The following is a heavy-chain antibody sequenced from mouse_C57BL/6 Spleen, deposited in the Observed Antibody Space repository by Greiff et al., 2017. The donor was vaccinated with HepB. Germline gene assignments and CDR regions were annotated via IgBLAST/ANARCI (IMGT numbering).Heavy chain of an antibody. V-gene: IGHV5-17*01. Sequence: EVQLVESGGGLVKPGGSLKLSCAASGFTFSDYGMHWVRQAPEKGLEWVAYISSGSSTTYYADTVKGRFTISRDNAKNTLILQLTSLRSEDTAMYYGARTSYYFDYWGQGTTLTVSS. CDR3: ARTSYYFDY. CDR2: ISSGSSTT. J-gene: IGHJ2*01. CDR1: GFTFSDYG.